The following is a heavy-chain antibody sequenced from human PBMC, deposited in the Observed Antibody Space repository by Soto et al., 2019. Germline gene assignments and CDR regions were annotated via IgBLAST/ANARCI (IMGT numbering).Heavy chain of an antibody. CDR1: ENTFNTYS. J-gene: IGHJ3*02. CDR2: INPTTTTT. Sequence: ASVKVSSKASENTFNTYSLHWVRQAPGQGLEWMGVINPTTTTTTDAQKFQGRVTMTRDTSTSTVFLELSSLRSGDTAVYYCARDLYSTSWYVRAFDMWGQGTMVTVSS. CDR3: ARDLYSTSWYVRAFDM. V-gene: IGHV1-46*02. D-gene: IGHD6-13*01.